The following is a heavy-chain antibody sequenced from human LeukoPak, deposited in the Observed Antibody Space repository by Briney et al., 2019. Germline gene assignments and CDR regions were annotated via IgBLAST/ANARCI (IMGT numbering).Heavy chain of an antibody. CDR2: IFYSGSS. Sequence: SETLSLTCTVSGDSMGTSSYYWGWIRQPPGKGLEWIGSIFYSGSSYYNPSLKSRVSISIDISKNQFSLNLSSVTAADTAVYYCARDRSGYSYSQCFNMWGQGTMVTVS. D-gene: IGHD5-18*01. V-gene: IGHV4-39*07. CDR3: ARDRSGYSYSQCFNM. CDR1: GDSMGTSSYY. J-gene: IGHJ3*02.